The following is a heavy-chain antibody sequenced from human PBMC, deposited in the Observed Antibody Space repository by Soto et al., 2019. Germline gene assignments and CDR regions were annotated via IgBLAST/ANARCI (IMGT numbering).Heavy chain of an antibody. Sequence: PGGSLRLSCAASGFTFGNHYMSWIRPAPGQGLEWISYISGSATYTGYADSVKGRFTISRDNAKNSLYLHMNSLKTEDTATYYCARDSDYGDYFFGYWGHGTLVTVSS. CDR1: GFTFGNHY. D-gene: IGHD4-17*01. J-gene: IGHJ4*01. CDR2: ISGSATYT. V-gene: IGHV3-11*05. CDR3: ARDSDYGDYFFGY.